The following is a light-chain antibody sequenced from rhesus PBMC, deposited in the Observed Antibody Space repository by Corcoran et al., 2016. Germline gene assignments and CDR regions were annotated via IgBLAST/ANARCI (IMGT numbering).Light chain of an antibody. V-gene: IGKV3-35*01. CDR1: SSVRTSN. CDR3: QQGNSVPWT. Sequence: EIVLTQSPTSMSVSQGERVTISCTASSSVRTSNLHWYQQKPGFPPRLLVYRTSSLASGVPARFSGSGSWTSYTLTLSSMQAEDAANYYCQQGNSVPWTFGQGTKVEIK. J-gene: IGKJ1*01. CDR2: RTS.